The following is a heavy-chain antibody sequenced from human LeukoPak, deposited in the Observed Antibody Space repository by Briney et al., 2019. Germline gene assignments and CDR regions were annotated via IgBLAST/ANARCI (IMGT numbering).Heavy chain of an antibody. CDR1: GYSFTSYW. V-gene: IGHV5-51*01. CDR3: ARASGDGYKYFDY. J-gene: IGHJ4*02. Sequence: GESLKISCNGPGYSFTSYWIGLVRQMPGKGLELIGIIYPGYSYTRYSPSFQGQVTISADKSISTAYLQWSSLKASDTAMYYCARASGDGYKYFDYWGQGTLVTVSS. D-gene: IGHD5-24*01. CDR2: IYPGYSYT.